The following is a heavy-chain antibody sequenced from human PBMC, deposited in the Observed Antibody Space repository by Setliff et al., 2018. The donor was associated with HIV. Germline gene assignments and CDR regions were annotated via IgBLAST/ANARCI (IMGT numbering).Heavy chain of an antibody. CDR3: ARDSFTEYYYDSSGYRWFDP. CDR1: GDSISHYY. J-gene: IGHJ5*02. Sequence: PSETLSLTCTVSGDSISHYYWSWIRQPPGKGLEWIGYIYTNGSTNYNPSLKSRLTMSIDTSKSQFSLKLSSVTAADTAVYYCARDSFTEYYYDSSGYRWFDPWGQGTLVT. D-gene: IGHD3-22*01. CDR2: IYTNGST. V-gene: IGHV4-4*08.